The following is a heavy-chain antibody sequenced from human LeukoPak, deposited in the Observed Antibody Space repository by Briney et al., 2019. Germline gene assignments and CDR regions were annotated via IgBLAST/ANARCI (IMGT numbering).Heavy chain of an antibody. V-gene: IGHV3-30*18. CDR1: GFTFSSVC. CDR2: ISYDGNTK. Sequence: GGSLRLSWAASGFTFSSVCMHWVRQPPGMGRGWVAIISYDGNTKYYADSVKGRFTISRDNSRSAMYLQMNGLRTDDTALYYCAKLRVDAYDSPYDSWGQGILVTVSS. CDR3: AKLRVDAYDSPYDS. J-gene: IGHJ4*02. D-gene: IGHD5-12*01.